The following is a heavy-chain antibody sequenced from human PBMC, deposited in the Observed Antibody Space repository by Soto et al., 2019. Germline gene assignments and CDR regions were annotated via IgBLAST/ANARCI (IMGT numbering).Heavy chain of an antibody. CDR3: ARSSYYDSSTGLYQPHNFFAP. CDR2: INVGNGET. J-gene: IGHJ5*02. D-gene: IGHD3-22*01. V-gene: IGHV1-3*01. CDR1: GYTFKHFA. Sequence: ASVKVSGKASGYTFKHFAMNWVRQAPGQRLEWMGWINVGNGETEYSQKFQGRVTISRDTSANTAYMDLSSLRSEDTAVYFCARSSYYDSSTGLYQPHNFFAPWGHGTLFTVSS.